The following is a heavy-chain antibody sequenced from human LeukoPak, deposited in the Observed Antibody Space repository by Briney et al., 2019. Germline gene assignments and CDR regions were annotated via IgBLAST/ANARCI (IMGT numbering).Heavy chain of an antibody. CDR2: ISSGSSYI. CDR1: GFTFSNYS. Sequence: GGSLSLSCAASGFTFSNYSINWVRQAPGKGLECVSPISSGSSYIYYADSVEGRFTISRDNAKNSLYPQMNSLRAEDTALYYCARDTNWFFDYWGQGTLVTVSS. CDR3: ARDTNWFFDY. D-gene: IGHD1-1*01. V-gene: IGHV3-21*01. J-gene: IGHJ4*02.